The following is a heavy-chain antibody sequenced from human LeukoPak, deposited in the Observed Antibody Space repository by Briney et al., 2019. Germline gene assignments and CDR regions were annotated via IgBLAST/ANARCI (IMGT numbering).Heavy chain of an antibody. D-gene: IGHD1-7*01. CDR2: INNDGSSV. J-gene: IGHJ4*02. Sequence: GGSLRPECAASGFMFSYDWLHWARHTSGKGLMWVSRINNDGSSVSYEDSVKGRFSISRDNAKNTLYLQMNSLRDEDTGVYYCVTNPIGGTNYWGQGTLVTVSS. CDR3: VTNPIGGTNY. CDR1: GFMFSYDW. V-gene: IGHV3-74*01.